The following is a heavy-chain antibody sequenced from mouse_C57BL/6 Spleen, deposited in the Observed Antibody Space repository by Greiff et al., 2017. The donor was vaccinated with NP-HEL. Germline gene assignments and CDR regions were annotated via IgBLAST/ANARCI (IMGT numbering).Heavy chain of an antibody. CDR3: ARSEWSNSAW. J-gene: IGHJ3*02. CDR1: GYTFTSYT. CDR2: INPSSGYT. D-gene: IGHD2-5*01. V-gene: IGHV1-4*01. Sequence: VHLVESGAELARPGASVKMSCKASGYTFTSYTMHWVKQRPGQGLEWIGYINPSSGYTKYNQKFKDKATLTADKSSSTAYMQLSSLTSEDSAVYYCARSEWSNSAWWGQGTLVTVSA.